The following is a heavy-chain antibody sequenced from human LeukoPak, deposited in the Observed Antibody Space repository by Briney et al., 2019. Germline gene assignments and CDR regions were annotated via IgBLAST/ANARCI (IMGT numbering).Heavy chain of an antibody. CDR3: ARDSRRQISPYFNNWFDP. CDR2: INPNSGGT. V-gene: IGHV1-2*02. CDR1: GYTFTGYY. D-gene: IGHD2/OR15-2a*01. J-gene: IGHJ5*02. Sequence: GASVKVSCKASGYTFTGYYMHWLRQAPGQGLEWMGWINPNSGGTNYAQKFQGRVTMTRDTSISTAYMELSRLRSDDTAVYYCARDSRRQISPYFNNWFDPWGQGTLVTVSS.